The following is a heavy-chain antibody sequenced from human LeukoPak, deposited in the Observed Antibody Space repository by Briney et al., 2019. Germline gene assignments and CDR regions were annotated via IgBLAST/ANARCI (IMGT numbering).Heavy chain of an antibody. V-gene: IGHV3-23*01. CDR2: ITGGAGTK. J-gene: IGHJ4*02. CDR1: GFTFSSYS. CDR3: AEGFNGGNYYYHFDY. Sequence: PGGSLRLSCAASGFTFSSYSMNWVRQAPGKGLEWVSAITGGAGTKYYADSVKGRFTISRDNSKNTLYLQMTSLGADDTAVYFCAEGFNGGNYYYHFDYWGQGTLVTVSS. D-gene: IGHD1-26*01.